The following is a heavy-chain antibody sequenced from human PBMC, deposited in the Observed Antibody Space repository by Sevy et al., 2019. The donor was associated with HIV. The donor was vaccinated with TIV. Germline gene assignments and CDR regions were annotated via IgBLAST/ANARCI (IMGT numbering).Heavy chain of an antibody. D-gene: IGHD4-17*01. Sequence: ASVKVSCKASGGTFSSYAISWVRQAPGQGLEWMGGIIPIFGTANYAQTFQGRVTITADESTSTAYMELSSLRSEDTAVYYCARGYYGDYRFDYWGQGTLVTVSS. V-gene: IGHV1-69*13. CDR1: GGTFSSYA. CDR2: IIPIFGTA. CDR3: ARGYYGDYRFDY. J-gene: IGHJ4*02.